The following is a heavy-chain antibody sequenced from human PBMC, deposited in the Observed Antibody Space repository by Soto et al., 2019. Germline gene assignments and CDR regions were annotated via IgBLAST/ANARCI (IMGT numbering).Heavy chain of an antibody. CDR1: GFSFRIYS. CDR2: ISSDSSTI. D-gene: IGHD3-10*01. J-gene: IGHJ4*02. CDR3: ARGRLWSFDD. V-gene: IGHV3-48*02. Sequence: PGGSLRLSCVVSGFSFRIYSVNWVRQAPGKGLEWISYISSDSSTIYYADSLKGRFTISRDNGKNSLFLQMNSLTDEDTAVYYCARGRLWSFDDWGQGTLVTVSS.